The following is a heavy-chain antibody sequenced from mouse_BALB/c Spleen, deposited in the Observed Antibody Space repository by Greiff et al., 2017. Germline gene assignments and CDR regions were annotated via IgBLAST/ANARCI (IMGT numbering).Heavy chain of an antibody. Sequence: VKLMESGPGLVAPSQSLSITCTVSGFSLTGYGVNLVRQPPGKGLEWLGMIWGDGSTDYNSALKSRLSISKDNSKSQVFLKMNSLQTDDTARYYCARDRGGLLPYAMDYWGQGTSVTVSS. CDR3: ARDRGGLLPYAMDY. D-gene: IGHD3-1*01. CDR1: GFSLTGYG. J-gene: IGHJ4*01. CDR2: IWGDGST. V-gene: IGHV2-6-7*01.